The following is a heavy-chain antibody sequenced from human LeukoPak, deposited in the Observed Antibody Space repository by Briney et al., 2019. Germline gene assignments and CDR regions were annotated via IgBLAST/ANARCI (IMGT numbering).Heavy chain of an antibody. J-gene: IGHJ4*02. V-gene: IGHV5-51*01. CDR3: ARHDIDMVRGIRYFDY. Sequence: TTGESLKISCKGSGYSFTSYWIGWVRQMPGEGLEWMGIIYPGDSDTRYSPSFQGQVTIPADKSISTAYLQWSSLKASDTAMYYCARHDIDMVRGIRYFDYWGQGTLVTVSS. D-gene: IGHD3-10*01. CDR2: IYPGDSDT. CDR1: GYSFTSYW.